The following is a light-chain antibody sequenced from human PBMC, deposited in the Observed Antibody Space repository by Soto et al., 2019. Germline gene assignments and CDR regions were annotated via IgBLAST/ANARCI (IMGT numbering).Light chain of an antibody. CDR2: QDN. CDR1: KLGDKY. V-gene: IGLV3-1*01. CDR3: QAWDSSTASYV. Sequence: SYKLTQPPSVSVSPGQTASISCSGDKLGDKYACWYQQRPGQSPVLVIYQDNKRPSGIPERFSGSNSGNTATLTISGTQAMDEADYYCQAWDSSTASYVFGTGTKLTVL. J-gene: IGLJ1*01.